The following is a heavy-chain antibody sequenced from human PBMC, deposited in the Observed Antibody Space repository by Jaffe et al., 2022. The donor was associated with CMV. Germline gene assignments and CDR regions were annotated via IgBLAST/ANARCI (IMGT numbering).Heavy chain of an antibody. V-gene: IGHV4-39*01. CDR3: ARLLSTDTFTFDY. Sequence: QLQLQESGPGLVKPSETLSLTCTVSGGSISSSSYYWGWIRQPPGKGLEWIGSIYYSGSTYYNPSLKSRVTISVDTSKNQFSLKLSSVTAADTAVYYCARLLSTDTFTFDYWGQGTLVTVSS. J-gene: IGHJ4*02. D-gene: IGHD3-16*02. CDR1: GGSISSSSYY. CDR2: IYYSGST.